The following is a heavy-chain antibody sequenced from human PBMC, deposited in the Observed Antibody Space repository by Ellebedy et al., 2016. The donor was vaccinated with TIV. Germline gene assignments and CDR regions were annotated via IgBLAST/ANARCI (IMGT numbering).Heavy chain of an antibody. Sequence: GESLKISCAASGFTVSGDYMSWVRQAPGKGLEWVANTDHDGRVKFYVDSVEGRFTISRDNAKDSLYLQMNSLRAEDTAVYYCARDDWGPAGPWGQGTLVTVSS. CDR2: TDHDGRVK. J-gene: IGHJ5*02. D-gene: IGHD3-9*01. CDR1: GFTVSGDY. CDR3: ARDDWGPAGP. V-gene: IGHV3-7*03.